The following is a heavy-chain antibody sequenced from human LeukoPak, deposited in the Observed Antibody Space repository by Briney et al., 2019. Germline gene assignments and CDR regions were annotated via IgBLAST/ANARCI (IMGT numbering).Heavy chain of an antibody. V-gene: IGHV4-4*07. Sequence: SETLSLTCTVSGGSISSYYWSWIRQPAGKGLEWIERIYTSGSTNYNPSLKSRVTMSVDTSKNQFSLKLSSVTAADTAVYYCARDKTIFGVVTHYNWFDPWGQGTLVTVSS. D-gene: IGHD3-3*01. CDR2: IYTSGST. CDR1: GGSISSYY. J-gene: IGHJ5*02. CDR3: ARDKTIFGVVTHYNWFDP.